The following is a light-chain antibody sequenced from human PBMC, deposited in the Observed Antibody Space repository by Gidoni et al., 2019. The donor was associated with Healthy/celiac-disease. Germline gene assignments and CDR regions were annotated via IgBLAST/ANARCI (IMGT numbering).Light chain of an antibody. J-gene: IGLJ2*01. CDR1: NIGSKS. CDR3: QVGDSSRDHPNGV. V-gene: IGLV3-21*02. Sequence: SYVLTQPPSVSVAPGQTARITCGGNNIGSKSVHWYQQKPGQAPVLVVYDDSDRPSGSPERFSGSNSGNTATLTISRVEAGEEAEYYCQVGDSSRDHPNGVCGGGTKLTVL. CDR2: DDS.